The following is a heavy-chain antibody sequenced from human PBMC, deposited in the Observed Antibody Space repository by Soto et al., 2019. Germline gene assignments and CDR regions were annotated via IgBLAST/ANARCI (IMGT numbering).Heavy chain of an antibody. CDR1: GGSISSYY. D-gene: IGHD3-3*01. CDR3: ARGGGHHDFWSGYYGNYYYYYGMDV. Sequence: PSETLSLTCTVSGGSISSYYWSWIRQPPGKGLEWIGYIYYSGSTNYNPSLKSRVTISVDTSKNQFSLKLGSVTAADTAVYYCARGGGHHDFWSGYYGNYYYYYGMDVWGQGTTVTVSS. V-gene: IGHV4-59*01. CDR2: IYYSGST. J-gene: IGHJ6*02.